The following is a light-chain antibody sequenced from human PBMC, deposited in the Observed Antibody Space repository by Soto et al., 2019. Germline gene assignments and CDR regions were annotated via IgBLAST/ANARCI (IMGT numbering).Light chain of an antibody. V-gene: IGLV2-14*03. CDR2: DVT. Sequence: QSALTQPASVSGSPGQSITIPCTGTSSDVGGPNFVSWYQHHPGKAPKLMIYDVTNRPSGVSDRFSGSKSGNTASLTISGLQAEDEADYFCSSYTTITTFYVFGTGTKLTVL. CDR1: SSDVGGPNF. CDR3: SSYTTITTFYV. J-gene: IGLJ1*01.